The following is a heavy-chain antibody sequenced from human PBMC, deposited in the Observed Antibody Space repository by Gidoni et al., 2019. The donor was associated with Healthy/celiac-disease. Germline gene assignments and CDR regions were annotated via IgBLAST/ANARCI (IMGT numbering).Heavy chain of an antibody. CDR1: GFSPSNARMG. Sequence: QVTLKESGPVLVTPTDPLTLTCTVSGFSPSNARMGVSWIRQPPGKALEWLAHIFSNDEKSYSTSLKSRLTISKDTSKSQVVLTMTNMDPVDTATYYCARILSSGWSRNNWFDPWGQGTLVTVSS. CDR2: IFSNDEK. V-gene: IGHV2-26*01. D-gene: IGHD6-19*01. J-gene: IGHJ5*02. CDR3: ARILSSGWSRNNWFDP.